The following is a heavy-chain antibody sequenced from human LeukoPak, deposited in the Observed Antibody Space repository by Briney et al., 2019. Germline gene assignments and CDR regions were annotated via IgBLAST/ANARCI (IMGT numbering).Heavy chain of an antibody. CDR2: INSDGSSA. V-gene: IGHV3-74*01. CDR3: ARDHPDIVATIPPY. J-gene: IGHJ4*02. D-gene: IGHD5-12*01. Sequence: GGSLRLSCAASGFTFSSYWMHWVRQAPGKGLVWVSRINSDGSSASYADSVKGRFTISRDNAKNTLYLQMNSLRAEDTAVYYCARDHPDIVATIPPYWGQGTLVTVSS. CDR1: GFTFSSYW.